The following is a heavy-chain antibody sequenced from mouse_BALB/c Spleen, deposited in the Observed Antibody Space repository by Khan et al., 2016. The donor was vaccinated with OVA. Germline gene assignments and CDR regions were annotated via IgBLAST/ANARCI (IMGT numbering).Heavy chain of an antibody. CDR1: GYTFTSYY. J-gene: IGHJ2*01. V-gene: IGHV1S81*02. D-gene: IGHD2-3*01. CDR3: TRGGYGYYGY. Sequence: QVQLQQSGAELVKPGASVKLSCKAPGYTFTSYYIYWVKQRPGQGLEWIGEINPSDGGTNFNEKFKSKATLTVDKSSSAAYMQLSSLTSEDSAVYYCTRGGYGYYGYWGQGTTLTVSS. CDR2: INPSDGGT.